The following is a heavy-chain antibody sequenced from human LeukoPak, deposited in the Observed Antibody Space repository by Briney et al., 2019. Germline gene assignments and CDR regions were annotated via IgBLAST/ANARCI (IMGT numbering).Heavy chain of an antibody. Sequence: GGSLRLSCAASGFTFSSYAMSWVRQAPGKGLGWVSAISGSGGSTYYADSVKGRFTISRDNSKNTLYLQMNSLRAEDTAVYYCAKVSRSWLPLPTTPNNAFDIWGQGTMVTVSS. CDR3: AKVSRSWLPLPTTPNNAFDI. J-gene: IGHJ3*02. CDR1: GFTFSSYA. D-gene: IGHD6-13*01. V-gene: IGHV3-23*01. CDR2: ISGSGGST.